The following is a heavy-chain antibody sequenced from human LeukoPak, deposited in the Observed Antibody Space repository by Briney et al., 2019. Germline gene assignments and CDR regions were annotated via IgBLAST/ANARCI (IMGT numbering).Heavy chain of an antibody. CDR2: ISDSGGSR. Sequence: GGSLRLSCAASGFTFSSYTMSWVRQAPGKGLEWVSVISDSGGSRYYADSVKGRFTISRDNSKNTLYLQMNSLRAEDTAVYYCAKKYQGVAGTQLSMDVWGKGTTVTVSS. J-gene: IGHJ6*03. D-gene: IGHD6-13*01. CDR1: GFTFSSYT. V-gene: IGHV3-23*01. CDR3: AKKYQGVAGTQLSMDV.